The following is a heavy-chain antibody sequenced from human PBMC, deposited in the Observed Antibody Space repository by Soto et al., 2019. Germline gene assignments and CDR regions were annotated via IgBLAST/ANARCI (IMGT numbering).Heavy chain of an antibody. CDR3: ARAFTMVRGVIVYYFDY. CDR1: GGSFSGYY. CDR2: INHSGST. D-gene: IGHD3-10*01. J-gene: IGHJ4*02. V-gene: IGHV4-34*01. Sequence: SETLSLTCAVYGGSFSGYYWSWIRQPPGKGLEWIGEINHSGSTNYNLSLKSRVTISVDTSKNQFSLKLSSVTAADTAVYYCARAFTMVRGVIVYYFDYWGQRTLVTVSS.